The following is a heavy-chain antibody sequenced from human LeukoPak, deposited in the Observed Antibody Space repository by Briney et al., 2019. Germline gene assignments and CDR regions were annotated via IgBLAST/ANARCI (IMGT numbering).Heavy chain of an antibody. D-gene: IGHD3-10*01. CDR2: IYPGDSDT. CDR3: AGAYYGSGSYPPYNWFEP. J-gene: IGHJ5*02. V-gene: IGHV5-51*01. CDR1: GHIFTNYW. Sequence: GESLKISCKGSGHIFTNYWIAWVRQMPGRGLEWMGIIYPGDSDTRYSPSSQGQVTISADRSITTAYLQWSSLKASDSAIYYCAGAYYGSGSYPPYNWFEPWGQGTLVTVSS.